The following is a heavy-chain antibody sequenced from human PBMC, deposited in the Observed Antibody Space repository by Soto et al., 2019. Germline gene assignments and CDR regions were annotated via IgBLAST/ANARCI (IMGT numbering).Heavy chain of an antibody. Sequence: GGSLRLSCAASGFTVSSNYMSWVRQAPGKGLEWVSVIYSGGSTYYADSVKGRFTISRDNSKNTLYLQMNSLRAEDTAVYYCARAGEGYYDSSGYYYYYYGMDVWGQGTTVTVSS. CDR3: ARAGEGYYDSSGYYYYYYGMDV. D-gene: IGHD3-22*01. CDR2: IYSGGST. J-gene: IGHJ6*02. V-gene: IGHV3-53*01. CDR1: GFTVSSNY.